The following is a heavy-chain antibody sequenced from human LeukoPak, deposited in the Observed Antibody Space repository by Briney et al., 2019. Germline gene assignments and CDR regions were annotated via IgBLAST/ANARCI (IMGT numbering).Heavy chain of an antibody. D-gene: IGHD6-13*01. CDR3: TTDLPPPYSSSWPRDY. V-gene: IGHV3-11*04. J-gene: IGHJ4*02. Sequence: GGSLRLSCAASGFTFSDYCMSWIRLAPGKGLEWVSYMTSSGSVKYYADSVKGRFTISRDDAKNSLYLQMNSLRAEDTAVYYCTTDLPPPYSSSWPRDYWGQGTLVTVSS. CDR1: GFTFSDYC. CDR2: MTSSGSVK.